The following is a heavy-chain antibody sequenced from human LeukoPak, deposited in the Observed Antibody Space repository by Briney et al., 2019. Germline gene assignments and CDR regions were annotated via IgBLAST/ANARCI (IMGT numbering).Heavy chain of an antibody. D-gene: IGHD1-1*01. V-gene: IGHV3-43*02. Sequence: GRSLRPSCAASGFTFDANAMHWVSQDPGNGREWVSLISGDGGITYYADSVKGRFTSSRDNRKNSLYLQMNSLRTEDTALYYCAKGTSTWALDPWGQGTLVTVSS. CDR2: ISGDGGIT. J-gene: IGHJ5*02. CDR3: AKGTSTWALDP. CDR1: GFTFDANA.